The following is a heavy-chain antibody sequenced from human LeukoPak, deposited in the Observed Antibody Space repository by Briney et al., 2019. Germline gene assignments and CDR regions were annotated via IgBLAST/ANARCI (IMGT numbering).Heavy chain of an antibody. V-gene: IGHV1-69*04. D-gene: IGHD3-9*01. CDR2: IIPILGIA. Sequence: ASVKVSCKASGGTFSSYAISWVRQAPGQGLEWMGRIIPILGIASYAQKFQGRVTITADKSTSTAYMELSSLRSEDTAVYYCALTGYYPPYYYYGMDVWGQGTTVTVSS. CDR1: GGTFSSYA. J-gene: IGHJ6*02. CDR3: ALTGYYPPYYYYGMDV.